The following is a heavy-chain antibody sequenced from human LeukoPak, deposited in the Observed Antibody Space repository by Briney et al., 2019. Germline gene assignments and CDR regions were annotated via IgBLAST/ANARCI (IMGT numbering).Heavy chain of an antibody. CDR3: ARKVLAYCGGDCYSDWYFDL. CDR2: ISSSSSYI. CDR1: GFTFRSYW. Sequence: PGGSLRLSCAASGFTFRSYWMSWVRQAPGKGLEWVSSISSSSSYIYYADSVKGRFTISRDNAKNSLYLQMNSLRAEDTAVYYCARKVLAYCGGDCYSDWYFDLWGRGTLVTVSS. D-gene: IGHD2-21*02. V-gene: IGHV3-21*01. J-gene: IGHJ2*01.